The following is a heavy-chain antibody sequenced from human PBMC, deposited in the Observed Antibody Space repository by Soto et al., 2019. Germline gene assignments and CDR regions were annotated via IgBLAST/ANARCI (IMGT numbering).Heavy chain of an antibody. V-gene: IGHV1-18*01. J-gene: IGHJ6*02. D-gene: IGHD1-26*01. Sequence: QVQLVQSGAEVKKPGASVKVSCKASGYTFINYVYSWVRQAPGQGLEWMGWISAYNGNTNYAQKLQGRVTMTTDTSPVTDEIELRSLRPDDTAVYYGARDRDSSSGSYYYYYGMGVWGPGTTVTVSS. CDR3: ARDRDSSSGSYYYYYGMGV. CDR2: ISAYNGNT. CDR1: GYTFINYV.